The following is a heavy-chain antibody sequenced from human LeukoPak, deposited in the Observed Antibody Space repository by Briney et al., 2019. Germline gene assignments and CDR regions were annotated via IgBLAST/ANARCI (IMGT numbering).Heavy chain of an antibody. J-gene: IGHJ3*02. CDR3: ARDPSSGWSKGDDAFDI. CDR1: GGTFSSYA. D-gene: IGHD6-19*01. V-gene: IGHV1-69*05. CDR2: IIPIFGTA. Sequence: SVKVSCKASGGTFSSYAISWVRQAPGQGLEWMGRIIPIFGTANYAQKFQGRVMITTDESTSIAYMELSSLRSEDTAVYYCARDPSSGWSKGDDAFDIWGQGTMVTVSS.